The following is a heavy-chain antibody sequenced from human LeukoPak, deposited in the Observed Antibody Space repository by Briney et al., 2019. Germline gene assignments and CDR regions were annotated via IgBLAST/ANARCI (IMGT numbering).Heavy chain of an antibody. CDR3: AKGSGSYPPYYYYYMDV. D-gene: IGHD3-10*01. V-gene: IGHV3-23*01. J-gene: IGHJ6*03. CDR2: ISGSGGNT. CDR1: GFTFSNYG. Sequence: PGGSLRLSCAASGFTFSNYGMSWVRQAPGEGLEWVSGISGSGGNTYYADSVKGRFTISRDNSKDTLYLQMNSLRAEDTAVYHCAKGSGSYPPYYYYYMDVWGTGTTVTVSS.